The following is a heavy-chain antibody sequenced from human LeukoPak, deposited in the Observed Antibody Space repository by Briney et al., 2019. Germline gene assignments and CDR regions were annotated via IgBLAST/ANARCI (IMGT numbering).Heavy chain of an antibody. CDR2: IYYSGST. D-gene: IGHD1-26*01. J-gene: IGHJ5*02. CDR3: ARVGTSGGYTSDEVWFDP. V-gene: IGHV4-59*01. CDR1: GGSISSYY. Sequence: SETLSLTCTVSGGSISSYYWSWIRQPPGKGLEWIGYIYYSGSTNYNPSLKSRVTISVDTSKNQFSLKLSSVTAADTAVYYCARVGTSGGYTSDEVWFDPWGQGTLVTVSS.